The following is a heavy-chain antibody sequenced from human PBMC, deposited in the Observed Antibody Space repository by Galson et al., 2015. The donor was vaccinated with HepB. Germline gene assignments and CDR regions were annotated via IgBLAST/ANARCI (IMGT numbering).Heavy chain of an antibody. CDR3: TRAVTGTDFDY. D-gene: IGHD1-20*01. J-gene: IGHJ4*02. V-gene: IGHV1-2*04. CDR2: INPNSGGT. CDR1: GYTFTGYY. Sequence: SVKVSCKASGYTFTGYYMNWVRQAPGQGLEWMGWINPNSGGTNYAQKFQGWVTMTRDTSISTAYMEMSRLRSDDTAVYYCTRAVTGTDFDYWGQGTLVTVSS.